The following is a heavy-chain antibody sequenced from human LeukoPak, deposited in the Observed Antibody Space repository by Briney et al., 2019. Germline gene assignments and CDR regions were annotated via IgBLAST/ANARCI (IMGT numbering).Heavy chain of an antibody. J-gene: IGHJ4*02. Sequence: SETLSLTCTVSGGSISSYYWSWIRQPPGKGLEWIGYIYYSGSTNYNPSLKSRVTISVDTSKNQFSLKLSSVTAADTAVYYRARGTIVVPFDYWGQGTLVTVSS. V-gene: IGHV4-59*01. CDR2: IYYSGST. CDR1: GGSISSYY. CDR3: ARGTIVVPFDY. D-gene: IGHD2-21*01.